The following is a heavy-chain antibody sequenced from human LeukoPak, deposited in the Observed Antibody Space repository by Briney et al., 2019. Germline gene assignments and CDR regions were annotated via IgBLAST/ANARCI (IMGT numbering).Heavy chain of an antibody. CDR2: ISSSSSTI. J-gene: IGHJ4*02. CDR3: VMYDSISRGAFFDY. Sequence: PGGSLRLSCAASGFTFSSYSMNWVRQAPGKGLEWVSYISSSSSTIYYADSVKGRFTISRDNAKNSLYLQMNSLRAEDTAVYYCVMYDSISRGAFFDYWGQGTLVTVSS. CDR1: GFTFSSYS. D-gene: IGHD3-22*01. V-gene: IGHV3-48*01.